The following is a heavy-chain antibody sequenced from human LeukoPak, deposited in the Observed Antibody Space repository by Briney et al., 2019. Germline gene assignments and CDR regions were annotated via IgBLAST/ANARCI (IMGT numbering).Heavy chain of an antibody. CDR2: INPNSGGT. Sequence: ASVKVSCKASGYTFTGYYMHWVRQAPGQGLEWMGWINPNSGGTNYAQKFQGRVTMTRDTSISTAYMELSRLRSDDTAVYYCARDLVGTGSNWFDPWGQGTLVTVSS. CDR1: GYTFTGYY. D-gene: IGHD1-26*01. V-gene: IGHV1-2*02. J-gene: IGHJ5*02. CDR3: ARDLVGTGSNWFDP.